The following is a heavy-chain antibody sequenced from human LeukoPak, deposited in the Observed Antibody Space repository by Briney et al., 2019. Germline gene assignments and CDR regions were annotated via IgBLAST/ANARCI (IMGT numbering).Heavy chain of an antibody. J-gene: IGHJ4*02. Sequence: GGSLRLPCAASGFTFSSYSMNWVRQAPGKGLEWVSSISSSSSYIYYADSVKGRFTISRDNAKNSLYLQMNSLRAEDTAVYYCASSAGYCSGGSCYYYWGQGTLVTVSS. CDR2: ISSSSSYI. D-gene: IGHD2-15*01. CDR1: GFTFSSYS. CDR3: ASSAGYCSGGSCYYY. V-gene: IGHV3-21*01.